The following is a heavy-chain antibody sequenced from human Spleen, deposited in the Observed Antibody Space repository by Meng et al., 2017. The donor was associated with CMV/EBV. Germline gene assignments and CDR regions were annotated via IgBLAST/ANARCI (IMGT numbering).Heavy chain of an antibody. CDR1: GGTFSSYV. Sequence: ASVKVSCKASGGTFSSYVISWLRQAPGQGLEWMGWINPNSGGTNYAQNFQGRVTLTWDTSISTSYMQLSMLTFDDTAVYYFRRGAAATEYWGQGTLVTVSS. D-gene: IGHD2-15*01. CDR3: RRGAAATEY. CDR2: INPNSGGT. V-gene: IGHV1-2*02. J-gene: IGHJ4*02.